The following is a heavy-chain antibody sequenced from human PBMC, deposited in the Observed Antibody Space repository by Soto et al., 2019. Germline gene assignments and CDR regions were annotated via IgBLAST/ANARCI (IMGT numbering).Heavy chain of an antibody. CDR2: IIPILGIA. V-gene: IGHV1-69*02. J-gene: IGHJ4*02. CDR3: ASHIAAAGTVPY. CDR1: GGTFSSYT. D-gene: IGHD6-13*01. Sequence: QVQLVQSGAEVKKPGSSVKVSCKASGGTFSSYTISWVRQAPGQGLEWMGRIIPILGIANYAQKFQGRVRIXAXKSTSTAYMELSSLRSEDTAVYYCASHIAAAGTVPYWGQGTLVTVSS.